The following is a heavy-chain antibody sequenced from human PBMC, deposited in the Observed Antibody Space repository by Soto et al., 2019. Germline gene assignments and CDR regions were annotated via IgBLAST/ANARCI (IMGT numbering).Heavy chain of an antibody. J-gene: IGHJ6*02. CDR2: LHSGGDT. Sequence: EVQLVESGGGLVQPRGSLRLSCVASGLPVSSNYMTWVRQAPGKGLEWVSVLHSGGDTYYANSVKGRFTISRNDSTNTLFLQMNSLTAEDTAVYYCARDGPYYYASRMDVWGQGTTVTDSS. V-gene: IGHV3-53*04. CDR3: ARDGPYYYASRMDV. D-gene: IGHD3-10*01. CDR1: GLPVSSNY.